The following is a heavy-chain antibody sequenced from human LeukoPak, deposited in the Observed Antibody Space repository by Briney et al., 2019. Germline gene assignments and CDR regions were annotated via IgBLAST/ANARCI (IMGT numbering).Heavy chain of an antibody. J-gene: IGHJ5*02. CDR3: ARSKDCSSNSCYNDWLDP. Sequence: GASVKVSCKASAYAFTNYGISWVRQAPGQGLEWMGWISAYKGTTKYAQNLQGRVTMTRDTSTSTAYLELRSLRSDDTAVYYCARSKDCSSNSCYNDWLDPWGQGTLVTVSS. CDR2: ISAYKGTT. D-gene: IGHD2-2*02. V-gene: IGHV1-18*04. CDR1: AYAFTNYG.